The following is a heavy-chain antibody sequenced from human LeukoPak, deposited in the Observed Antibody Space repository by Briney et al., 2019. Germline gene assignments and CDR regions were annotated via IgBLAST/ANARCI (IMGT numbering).Heavy chain of an antibody. CDR1: GFTFSSYA. CDR2: IRQDGREK. V-gene: IGHV3-7*04. CDR3: ARDRWQLVGPDY. Sequence: GGSLRLSCAASGFTFSSYAMSWVRQAPGKGLEWVANIRQDGREKYYVDSVKGRFTISRDNANNLLYLQMNSLRAEDTTVYYCARDRWQLVGPDYWGQGALVTVSS. J-gene: IGHJ4*02. D-gene: IGHD6-13*01.